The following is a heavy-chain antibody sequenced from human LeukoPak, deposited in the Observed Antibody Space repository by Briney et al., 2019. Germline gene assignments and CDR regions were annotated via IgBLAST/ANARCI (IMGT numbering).Heavy chain of an antibody. V-gene: IGHV3-23*01. CDR2: ISGSGVST. Sequence: GGSLRLSCAASGFTFSSYAMSWVRQAPGKGLEWVSAISGSGVSTYYADSVKGRFTISGDNSKNTLYLQRNSLRAEDTAVYYCARQNNWNDDFDYWGQGTLVTVSS. J-gene: IGHJ4*02. CDR3: ARQNNWNDDFDY. CDR1: GFTFSSYA. D-gene: IGHD1-1*01.